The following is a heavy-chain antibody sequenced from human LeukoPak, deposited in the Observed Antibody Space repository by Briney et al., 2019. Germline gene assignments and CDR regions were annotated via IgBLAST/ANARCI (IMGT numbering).Heavy chain of an antibody. Sequence: SETLSLTCTVSGGSISSGDYYWSWIRQPPGKGLEWIGYIYYSGSTYYNPSLKSRVTISVDTSKNQFSLKLSSVTTADTAVYYCARVCQYQLLFHYYYYYYYMDVWGKGTTVTVSS. D-gene: IGHD2-2*01. V-gene: IGHV4-30-4*08. CDR1: GGSISSGDYY. J-gene: IGHJ6*03. CDR2: IYYSGST. CDR3: ARVCQYQLLFHYYYYYYYMDV.